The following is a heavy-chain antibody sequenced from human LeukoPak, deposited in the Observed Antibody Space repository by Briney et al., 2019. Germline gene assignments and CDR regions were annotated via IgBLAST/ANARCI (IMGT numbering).Heavy chain of an antibody. J-gene: IGHJ4*02. CDR1: GFTFSNYW. CDR2: INRGGSEK. D-gene: IGHD3-10*01. CDR3: ARDAFASGSYNPFDN. Sequence: PGGSLRLSCAASGFTFSNYWMSWVRQAPGKGLEWVANINRGGSEKFYVDSVKGRFTISRDNAKNSLYLQMNSLRAEDTAVYYCARDAFASGSYNPFDNWGQGTLVTVSS. V-gene: IGHV3-7*01.